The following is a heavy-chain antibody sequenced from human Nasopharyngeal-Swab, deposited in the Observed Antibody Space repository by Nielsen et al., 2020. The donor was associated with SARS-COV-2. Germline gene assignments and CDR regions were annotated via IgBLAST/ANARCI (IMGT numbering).Heavy chain of an antibody. CDR3: AKDRDSGDDSDDYYHYYGMDV. Sequence: GGSLRLSCAASGFTFRSYAISWVRQAPGKGLEWVSVISGSDHTTYSADHVKGRFTISRDNSKNTVNLQMNSLRVEDTAIYYCAKDRDSGDDSDDYYHYYGMDVWGQGTTVTVFS. D-gene: IGHD5-12*01. CDR1: GFTFRSYA. V-gene: IGHV3-23*01. J-gene: IGHJ6*02. CDR2: ISGSDHTT.